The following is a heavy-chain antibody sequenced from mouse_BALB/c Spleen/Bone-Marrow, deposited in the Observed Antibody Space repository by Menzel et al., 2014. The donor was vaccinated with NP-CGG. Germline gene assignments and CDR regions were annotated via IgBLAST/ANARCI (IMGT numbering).Heavy chain of an antibody. J-gene: IGHJ2*01. CDR1: GYTFSSYW. CDR3: AREDYYGSSYGDY. Sequence: QVQLQQSGAELMKPGASVKISCKATGYTFSSYWIEWVKQRPGHGLEWIGEILPGSGSTNYNEKFKGKATFTADTSSNTAYMQLSSLTPEDSAVYYCAREDYYGSSYGDYWGQGTTLTVSS. V-gene: IGHV1-9*01. D-gene: IGHD1-1*01. CDR2: ILPGSGST.